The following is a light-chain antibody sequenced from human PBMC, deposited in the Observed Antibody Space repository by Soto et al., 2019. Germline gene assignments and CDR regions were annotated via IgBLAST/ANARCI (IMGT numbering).Light chain of an antibody. V-gene: IGKV1-5*03. CDR3: QQYGNSPGT. CDR2: KAT. Sequence: DFQMTQSPSTLSASVGDGVTITCRASQSIGSGLAWYQQQPGKAPKLLIYKATNLQRGVSSRFSGSGSGTDFTLAISRLEPEDFAVYYCQQYGNSPGTFGQGTKLEIK. J-gene: IGKJ2*01. CDR1: QSIGSG.